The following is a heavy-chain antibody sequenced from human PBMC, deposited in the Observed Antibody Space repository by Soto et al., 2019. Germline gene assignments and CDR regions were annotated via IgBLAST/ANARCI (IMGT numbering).Heavy chain of an antibody. CDR3: ARGQTTVVSTLEY. CDR2: INSSAGST. D-gene: IGHD4-17*01. Sequence: ASVKVSCKASGYTLTNYYMHWVRQAPGQGLEWMGIINSSAGSTSYAQKFQGRVTMTRDTSTSTVYMELSSLRSEDTAVYYCARGQTTVVSTLEYWGQGTLVPVSS. J-gene: IGHJ4*02. V-gene: IGHV1-46*01. CDR1: GYTLTNYY.